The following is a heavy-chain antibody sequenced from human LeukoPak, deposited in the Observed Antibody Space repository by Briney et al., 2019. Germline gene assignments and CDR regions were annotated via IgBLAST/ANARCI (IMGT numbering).Heavy chain of an antibody. V-gene: IGHV1-8*03. CDR1: GYTFTNYG. CDR2: INPNSGNT. D-gene: IGHD1-26*01. J-gene: IGHJ5*02. CDR3: ARARRYSGSYYWFDP. Sequence: VASVKVSCKASGYTFTNYGISWVRQAPGQGLEWMGWINPNSGNTGYAQKFQGRVTITRNTSISTAYMELSSLRSEDTAVYYCARARRYSGSYYWFDPWGQGTLVTVSS.